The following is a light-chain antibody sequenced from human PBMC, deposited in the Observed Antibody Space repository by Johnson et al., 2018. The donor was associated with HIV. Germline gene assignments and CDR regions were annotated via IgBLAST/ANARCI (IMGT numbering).Light chain of an antibody. CDR3: GTWDISLRSYV. V-gene: IGLV1-51*02. Sequence: QSVLTQPPSVSAAPGQKVTISCSASSSNIGNNYVSWYQQLPGTAPKLLIYENNKRPSGIPDRFSGSKSGTSATLGLTGLQTGDEADYYCGTWDISLRSYVFGTATTVTVL. CDR2: ENN. J-gene: IGLJ1*01. CDR1: SSNIGNNY.